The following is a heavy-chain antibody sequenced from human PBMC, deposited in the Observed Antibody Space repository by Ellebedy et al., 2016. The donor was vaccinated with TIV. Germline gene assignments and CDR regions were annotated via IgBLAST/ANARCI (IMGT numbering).Heavy chain of an antibody. CDR2: IIPVFGKA. J-gene: IGHJ6*02. V-gene: IGHV1-69*06. CDR3: ARGLLRDYQALEWYYYGMDV. D-gene: IGHD3-3*01. Sequence: AASVKVSCKASGGSLNSFTISWVRQAPGRGLEWVGGIIPVFGKANYAQRAQGRVSITADTSTNIAYMELTNLRSEDTAIYYCARGLLRDYQALEWYYYGMDVWGQGTMVAVS. CDR1: GGSLNSFT.